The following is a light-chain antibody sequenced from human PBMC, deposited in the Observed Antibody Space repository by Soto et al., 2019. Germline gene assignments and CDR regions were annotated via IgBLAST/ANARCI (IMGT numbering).Light chain of an antibody. V-gene: IGLV3-1*01. CDR1: KLGDKY. J-gene: IGLJ2*01. CDR3: QAWDSSTYVA. CDR2: QDS. Sequence: SYELTQPPSVSVSPGQTASITCSGDKLGDKYACWYQQKPGQSPVLVIYQDSKRPSGIPERFSGSNSGNTATLTISGTQAMDEADYYCQAWDSSTYVAFGVGTKLTVL.